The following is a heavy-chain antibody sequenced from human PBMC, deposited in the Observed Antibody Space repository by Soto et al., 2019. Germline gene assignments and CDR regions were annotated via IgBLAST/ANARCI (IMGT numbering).Heavy chain of an antibody. D-gene: IGHD4-4*01. J-gene: IGHJ4*02. CDR1: GYSFTSYG. V-gene: IGHV1-18*01. CDR2: ISTYNGNT. CDR3: ARVWGRDYINYHLDY. Sequence: ASVKVSCKASGYSFTSYGISWVRQAPGQGLEWMGWISTYNGNTNYAQKLQGRVTMTTDISTNTAYMELRSLRSDDTAVYYCARVWGRDYINYHLDYWGQGTPVTVSS.